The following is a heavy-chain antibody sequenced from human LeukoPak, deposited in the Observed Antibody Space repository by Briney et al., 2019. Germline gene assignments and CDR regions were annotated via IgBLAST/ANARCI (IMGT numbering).Heavy chain of an antibody. CDR3: AREVVASITLFGVQSAFAI. J-gene: IGHJ3*02. V-gene: IGHV4-59*01. CDR1: GGSISSYY. CDR2: IYYSGST. D-gene: IGHD3-3*01. Sequence: SETLSLTCTVSGGSISSYYWSWIRQPPGKGLEWIGYIYYSGSTNYNPSLKSRVTISVDTSKNQFSLKLSSVTAADTAVYYCAREVVASITLFGVQSAFAIWGQGTMVTVSS.